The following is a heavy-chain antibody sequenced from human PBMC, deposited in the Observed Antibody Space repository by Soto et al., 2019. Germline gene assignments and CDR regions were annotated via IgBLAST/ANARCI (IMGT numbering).Heavy chain of an antibody. CDR2: INPSGGST. V-gene: IGHV1-46*01. D-gene: IGHD2-15*01. Sequence: QVQLVQSGAEVKRPGASVKVSCKASGYTFTTYSIHWVRQAPGQGLEWMGLINPSGGSTSYAQKFQGRVTMTRETSTSTVYMELSSLRSEDTAVYYCARVCSGDSCYSAGGAFAIWGQGTVVTVSS. J-gene: IGHJ3*02. CDR1: GYTFTTYS. CDR3: ARVCSGDSCYSAGGAFAI.